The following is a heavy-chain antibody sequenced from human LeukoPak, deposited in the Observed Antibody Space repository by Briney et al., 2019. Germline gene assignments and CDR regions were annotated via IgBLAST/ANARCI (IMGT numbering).Heavy chain of an antibody. Sequence: PGGSLRLSCAASGFTFSSYWMSWVRQAPGKGLEWVAVMSDDGSNKYYADSVKGRFTISRDNSKNTLYLQMNSLRAGDAAVYYCARGGYCSGGRCYGGDYWGQGTLVTVSS. CDR2: MSDDGSNK. CDR1: GFTFSSYW. D-gene: IGHD2-15*01. J-gene: IGHJ4*02. CDR3: ARGGYCSGGRCYGGDY. V-gene: IGHV3-30*03.